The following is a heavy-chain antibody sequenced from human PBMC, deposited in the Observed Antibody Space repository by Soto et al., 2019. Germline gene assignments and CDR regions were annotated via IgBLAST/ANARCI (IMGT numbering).Heavy chain of an antibody. CDR2: IIPIFGTA. Sequence: QVQLVQSGAEVKKPGSSVKVSCKASGGTFSSYAISWVRQAPGQGLEWMGGIIPIFGTANYAQKFQGRVTITADESTSTAYMELSSLRAEDTAVYYCARAASNLYGDYASYFDYWGQGTLVTVSS. D-gene: IGHD4-17*01. CDR3: ARAASNLYGDYASYFDY. J-gene: IGHJ4*02. V-gene: IGHV1-69*01. CDR1: GGTFSSYA.